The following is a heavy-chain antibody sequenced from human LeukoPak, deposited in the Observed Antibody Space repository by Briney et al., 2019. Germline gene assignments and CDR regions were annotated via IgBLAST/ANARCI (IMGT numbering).Heavy chain of an antibody. CDR1: GGSIGGDH. CDR3: ARAVTGTSMVDY. CDR2: ISYTGST. V-gene: IGHV4-59*08. D-gene: IGHD6-19*01. Sequence: SETLSLTCTISGGSIGGDHWSWIRQAPGKGLEWIGYISYTGSTSYNPSLRNRVTISLHTSEDQFSLRLTSVTAADTAVYYCARAVTGTSMVDYWGQGTLVAVSS. J-gene: IGHJ4*02.